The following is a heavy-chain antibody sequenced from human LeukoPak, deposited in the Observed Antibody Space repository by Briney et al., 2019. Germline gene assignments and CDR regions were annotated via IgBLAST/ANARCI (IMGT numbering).Heavy chain of an antibody. J-gene: IGHJ4*02. D-gene: IGHD1-26*01. V-gene: IGHV4-39*07. CDR3: ARLRSPGGFDY. Sequence: SETLSLTCSVSGGSVSGTNYYWAWIRQPPEKGLEWIGTIYYSGSTYYNVSLKSRVTISVDTSKNQFSLNLNSVTAADTAVYYCARLRSPGGFDYWGQGTLVTVSS. CDR1: GGSVSGTNYY. CDR2: IYYSGST.